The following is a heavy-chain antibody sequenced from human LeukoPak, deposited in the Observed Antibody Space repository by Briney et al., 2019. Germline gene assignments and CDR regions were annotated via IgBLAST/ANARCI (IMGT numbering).Heavy chain of an antibody. D-gene: IGHD2-15*01. Sequence: PSETLSPTCTVSGGSISSSSYYWGWIRQPPGKGLEWIGSIYYSGSTYYNPSLKSRVTISVDTSKNQFSLKLSSVTAADTAVYYCARLPLPTNVVAATTYYYGMDVWGQGTTVTVSS. CDR3: ARLPLPTNVVAATTYYYGMDV. J-gene: IGHJ6*02. V-gene: IGHV4-39*01. CDR2: IYYSGST. CDR1: GGSISSSSYY.